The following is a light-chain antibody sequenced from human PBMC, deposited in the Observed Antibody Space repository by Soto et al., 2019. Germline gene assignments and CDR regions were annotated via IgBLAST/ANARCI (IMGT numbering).Light chain of an antibody. CDR1: QSVSSY. J-gene: IGKJ4*01. Sequence: EIVLTQSPATLSLSPGERATLSCRASQSVSSYLAWYQQKPGQAPRLLIYDASKRVTGIPARISGSGSGTDFTLTISSLEPEDFAVYYCQQRSDWPLTFGGGTKVEIK. CDR3: QQRSDWPLT. CDR2: DAS. V-gene: IGKV3-11*01.